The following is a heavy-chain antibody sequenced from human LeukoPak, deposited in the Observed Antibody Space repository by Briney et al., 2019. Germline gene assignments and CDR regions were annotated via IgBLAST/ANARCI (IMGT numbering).Heavy chain of an antibody. CDR3: ARGIDSASPPLGTFEI. CDR1: GYTFTSYA. V-gene: IGHV1-18*01. D-gene: IGHD1-26*01. Sequence: ASGKVSCQASGYTFTSYAITWVRQVPGQGLEWMGWISAYNGNTNYAQKLQGRVTMTTDTSTNTAYMELRSLRSDDTAVYYCARGIDSASPPLGTFEIWGQGTMVTVSS. CDR2: ISAYNGNT. J-gene: IGHJ3*02.